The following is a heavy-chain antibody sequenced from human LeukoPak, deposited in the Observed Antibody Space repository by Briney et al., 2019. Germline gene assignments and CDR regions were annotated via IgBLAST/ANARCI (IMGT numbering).Heavy chain of an antibody. D-gene: IGHD3-3*01. V-gene: IGHV3-23*01. CDR1: GFTFSSYA. J-gene: IGHJ4*02. CDR3: ARDGRDYDCWRRYLLRGYFDY. CDR2: ISGSGGST. Sequence: GGSLRLSCAASGFTFSSYAMSWVRQAPGKGLEWVSAISGSGGSTYYADSVKGRFTISRDNSKNTLYLQMNSLRAEDTAVYYCARDGRDYDCWRRYLLRGYFDYWGQGTLVTVSS.